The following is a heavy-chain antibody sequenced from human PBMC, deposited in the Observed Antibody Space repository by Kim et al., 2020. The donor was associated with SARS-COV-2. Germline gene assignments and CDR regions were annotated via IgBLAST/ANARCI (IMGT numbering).Heavy chain of an antibody. CDR3: ARRPQGINWFDS. J-gene: IGHJ5*01. V-gene: IGHV3-23*02. Sequence: GDSVTGRFTISRENPKSTLYLEMNRLRDEDTAVYFCARRPQGINWFDSWGQGTLVTVSS.